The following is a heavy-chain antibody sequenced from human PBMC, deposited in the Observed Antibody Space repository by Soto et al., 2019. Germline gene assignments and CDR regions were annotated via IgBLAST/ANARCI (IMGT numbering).Heavy chain of an antibody. CDR2: INPSGVST. Sequence: QVQLVQSGAEVKKPGASVKGSCKSSGYTFTSYYMHWVRQAPGQGLELMGIINPSGVSTSYAQKVQSRVIMTRETSTSTVYMELSSLRSEDTAVYYCARDQLDYWCQGTLVTVSS. J-gene: IGHJ4*02. CDR1: GYTFTSYY. V-gene: IGHV1-46*01. CDR3: ARDQLDY.